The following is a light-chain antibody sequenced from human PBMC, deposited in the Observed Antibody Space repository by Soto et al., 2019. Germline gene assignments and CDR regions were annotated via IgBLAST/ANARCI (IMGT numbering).Light chain of an antibody. CDR2: GAS. V-gene: IGKV3-15*01. Sequence: EIVMTQSPATLSVSPGERATLSCRASQSVSSNLAWYQQKPGQAPRLLIYGASTRATGIPARFSGSGSGTEFNLTISSLQSEDFAVYYCQQYNNWLITFGQGTRLEI. J-gene: IGKJ5*01. CDR3: QQYNNWLIT. CDR1: QSVSSN.